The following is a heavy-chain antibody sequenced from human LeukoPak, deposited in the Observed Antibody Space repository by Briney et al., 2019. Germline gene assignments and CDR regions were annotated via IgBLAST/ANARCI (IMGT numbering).Heavy chain of an antibody. J-gene: IGHJ4*02. Sequence: SETLSLTCTASGGSISSYYWSWIRQPAGKGLEWIGRIYTSGSTNYNPSLKSRVTMSVDTSKNQFSLKLSSVTAADTAVYYCASSAVAGTFDYWGQGTLVTVSS. CDR2: IYTSGST. CDR1: GGSISSYY. CDR3: ASSAVAGTFDY. V-gene: IGHV4-4*07. D-gene: IGHD6-19*01.